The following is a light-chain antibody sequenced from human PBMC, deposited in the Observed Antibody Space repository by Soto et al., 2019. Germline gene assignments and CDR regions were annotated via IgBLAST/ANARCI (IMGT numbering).Light chain of an antibody. V-gene: IGKV3-20*01. CDR1: QSVRSNY. J-gene: IGKJ3*01. CDR3: QQYGSSPPIS. CDR2: DAS. Sequence: EIVLTQSPGTLSLSPGERATLSCRAIQSVRSNYLAWYQQKPGQAPRLLIYDASSRATGIPDRFSGSGSGTDFTLTISRLEPEDFAVYYCQQYGSSPPISFGPGTKVD.